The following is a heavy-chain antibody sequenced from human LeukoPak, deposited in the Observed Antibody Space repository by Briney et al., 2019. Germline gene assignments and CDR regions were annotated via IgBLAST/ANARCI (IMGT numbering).Heavy chain of an antibody. Sequence: GGSLRLSCAAPGFTFSSYGMHWVRQAPGKGLEWVAVISYDGSDKYYADSVKGRFTISRDNSKNTLFLQMNSLRAEDTAVFYCAKVFRRWELRDWHFDLWGRGTLVTVSP. CDR1: GFTFSSYG. CDR3: AKVFRRWELRDWHFDL. J-gene: IGHJ2*01. V-gene: IGHV3-30*18. CDR2: ISYDGSDK. D-gene: IGHD1-26*01.